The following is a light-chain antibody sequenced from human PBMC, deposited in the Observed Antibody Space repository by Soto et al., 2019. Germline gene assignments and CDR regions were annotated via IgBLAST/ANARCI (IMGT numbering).Light chain of an antibody. CDR1: SSNIGSNS. V-gene: IGLV1-44*01. CDR3: AAWEDSLHGGVV. J-gene: IGLJ2*01. Sequence: QSVLTQPPSASGTPGQRVTISCTGSSSNIGSNSVNWYQQVPGTAPKLLIYSTNQRPSGVPDRFSGSKSDTSASLAISGLQSEEEADYYCAAWEDSLHGGVVFCGGTKLPVL. CDR2: STN.